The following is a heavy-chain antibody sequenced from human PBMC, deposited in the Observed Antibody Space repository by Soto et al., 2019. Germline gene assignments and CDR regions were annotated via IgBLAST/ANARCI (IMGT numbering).Heavy chain of an antibody. V-gene: IGHV1-8*01. D-gene: IGHD1-26*01. Sequence: ASVNVSCKASGYTFTSYDINWVRQATGQGLELMGWMNPNSGNTRYAQKFQGRVTMTRXIXXXXTXMXLXXXXSEXTAVYDCARDPRVGATRPFDYWGQGTLVTVSS. CDR2: MNPNSGNT. J-gene: IGHJ4*02. CDR3: ARDPRVGATRPFDY. CDR1: GYTFTSYD.